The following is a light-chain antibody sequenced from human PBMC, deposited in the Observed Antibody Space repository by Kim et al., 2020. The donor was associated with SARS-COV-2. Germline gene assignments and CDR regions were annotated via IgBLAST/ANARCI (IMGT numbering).Light chain of an antibody. CDR3: SSYTSSTTWV. J-gene: IGLJ3*02. Sequence: QSALTQPASVSGSPGQSITISCTGTSSDVGGYNYVSWYQQHPGKAPKLMIYDVTNRPSGVSIRFSGSKSDNTASLTISGLQAEDEGAYYCSSYTSSTTWVFGGGTQLTVL. CDR2: DVT. V-gene: IGLV2-14*03. CDR1: SSDVGGYNY.